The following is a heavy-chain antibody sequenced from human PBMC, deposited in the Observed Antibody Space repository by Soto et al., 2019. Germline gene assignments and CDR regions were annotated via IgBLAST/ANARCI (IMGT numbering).Heavy chain of an antibody. J-gene: IGHJ4*02. CDR2: INHSGST. CDR1: GGSFSGYY. D-gene: IGHD3-10*01. Sequence: SETLSLTCAVYGGSFSGYYWSCIRQRPGKGLEWIGEINHSGSTNYNPSLKSRVTISVDTSKSQFSLKLSSVTAADTAVYYCARGGYYYGSGSSTYFDYWGQGTLLPSP. CDR3: ARGGYYYGSGSSTYFDY. V-gene: IGHV4-34*01.